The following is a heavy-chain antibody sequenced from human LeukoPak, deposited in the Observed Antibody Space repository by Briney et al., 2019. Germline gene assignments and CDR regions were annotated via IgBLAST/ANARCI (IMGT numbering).Heavy chain of an antibody. Sequence: GGSLRLSCSASGFTFNSYPVHWVRQAPGKGLEYVSGISRNGGSTYYADSVKGRFTISRDNSKNTLYLQMSSLRAEDTAVYYCVKESGFMGAPNSAFDIWGQGTMVTVSS. CDR2: ISRNGGST. V-gene: IGHV3-64D*06. CDR1: GFTFNSYP. J-gene: IGHJ3*02. CDR3: VKESGFMGAPNSAFDI. D-gene: IGHD3-16*01.